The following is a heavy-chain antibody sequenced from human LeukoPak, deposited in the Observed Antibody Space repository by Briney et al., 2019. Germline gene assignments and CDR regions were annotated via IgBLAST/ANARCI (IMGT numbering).Heavy chain of an antibody. J-gene: IGHJ4*02. CDR1: GGSFSGYY. CDR3: ARQRNDYVWGSYFKAPKYYFDY. D-gene: IGHD3-16*01. Sequence: SETLSLTCAVYGGSFSGYYWSWIRQPPGKGLEWIGEINHSGSTNYNLSLKSRVTISVDTSKNQFSLKLSSVTAADTAVYYCARQRNDYVWGSYFKAPKYYFDYWGQGTLVTVSS. V-gene: IGHV4-34*01. CDR2: INHSGST.